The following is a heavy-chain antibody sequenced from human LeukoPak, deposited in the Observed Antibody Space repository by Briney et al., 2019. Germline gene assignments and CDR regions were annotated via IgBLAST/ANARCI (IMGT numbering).Heavy chain of an antibody. J-gene: IGHJ4*02. Sequence: PGGSLRLSCAASGFTFSSYGMHWVRQAPGKGLEWVAVISYDGSNKYYADSVKGRFTISRDNSKNTLYLQMNSLRAEDTAVYYCAKAALKWELLSGEDYWGQGTLVTVSS. CDR3: AKAALKWELLSGEDY. CDR2: ISYDGSNK. CDR1: GFTFSSYG. D-gene: IGHD1-26*01. V-gene: IGHV3-30*18.